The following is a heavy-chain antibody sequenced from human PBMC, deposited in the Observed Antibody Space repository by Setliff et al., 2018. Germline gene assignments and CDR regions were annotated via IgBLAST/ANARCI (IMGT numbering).Heavy chain of an antibody. J-gene: IGHJ4*02. CDR3: ARAGLAAAGRKGVFDH. Sequence: GASVKVSCKASGYTFTDFGINWVRQAPGQGLEWMGWISAYNGHTYSAQKFQARVTLTTDTSTNMAYMELRGLRSDDTAIYYCARAGLAAAGRKGVFDHWGQGTLVTVSS. CDR2: ISAYNGHT. V-gene: IGHV1-18*04. D-gene: IGHD6-25*01. CDR1: GYTFTDFG.